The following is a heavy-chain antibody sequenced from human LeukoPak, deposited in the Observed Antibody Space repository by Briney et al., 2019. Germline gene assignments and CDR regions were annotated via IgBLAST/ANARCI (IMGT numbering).Heavy chain of an antibody. CDR3: ASAEDYGSAMRYFDY. Sequence: GGSLRLSCAASGFTFSTYGMHWVRQAPGKGLEWVAVISYDGSNKYYADSVKGRFTISRDNSKNTLYLQMNSLRAEDTAVYYCASAEDYGSAMRYFDYWGQGTLVTVSS. J-gene: IGHJ4*02. V-gene: IGHV3-30*19. CDR1: GFTFSTYG. D-gene: IGHD3-10*01. CDR2: ISYDGSNK.